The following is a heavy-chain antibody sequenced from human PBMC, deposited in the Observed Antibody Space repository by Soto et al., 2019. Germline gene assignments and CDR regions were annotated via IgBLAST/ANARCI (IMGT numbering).Heavy chain of an antibody. CDR1: GGTFSSYA. V-gene: IGHV1-69*13. D-gene: IGHD3-10*01. J-gene: IGHJ4*02. Sequence: SSVKVSCKASGGTFSSYAINWVRQAPGQGLEWMGGIIPIFGTANYAQKFQGRVTITADESTSTAYMELTSLRADDTAVYYCTRGPRPTSIGTGAFWGQGTLVTVYS. CDR2: IIPIFGTA. CDR3: TRGPRPTSIGTGAF.